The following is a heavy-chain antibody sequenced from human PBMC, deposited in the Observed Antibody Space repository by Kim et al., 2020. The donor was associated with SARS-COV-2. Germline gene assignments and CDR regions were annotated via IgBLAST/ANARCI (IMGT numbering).Heavy chain of an antibody. D-gene: IGHD2-2*01. CDR3: ARDDVDCSSTRCYSAWTHYYYGMDV. J-gene: IGHJ6*02. V-gene: IGHV3-33*05. CDR1: GFTFSSYG. CDR2: ISYDGSNK. Sequence: GGSLRLSCAASGFTFSSYGMHWVRQAPGKGLEWVAVISYDGSNKDYADSVKGRFTISRDNSKNTLYLQMNSLRAEDTAVYYCARDDVDCSSTRCYSAWTHYYYGMDVWGQGTTVSVSS.